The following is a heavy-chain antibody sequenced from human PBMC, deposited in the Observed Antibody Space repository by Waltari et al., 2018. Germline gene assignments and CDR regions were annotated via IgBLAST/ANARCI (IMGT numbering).Heavy chain of an antibody. CDR1: GGTFSSYT. CDR2: IIPILGIA. D-gene: IGHD2-15*01. CDR3: ARDPGLDPLLGDY. V-gene: IGHV1-69*08. Sequence: QVQLVQSGAEVKKPGSSVKVSCKASGGTFSSYTISWVRQAPGQWLEWMGRIIPILGIANYEQKVKGRGTITADKSTSTAYMELSSLRSEDTAVYYCARDPGLDPLLGDYWGQGTLVTVSS. J-gene: IGHJ4*02.